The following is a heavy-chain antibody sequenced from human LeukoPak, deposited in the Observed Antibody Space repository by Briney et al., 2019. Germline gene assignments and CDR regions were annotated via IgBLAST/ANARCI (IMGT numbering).Heavy chain of an antibody. D-gene: IGHD6-19*01. CDR3: AISSGWYSYYFDY. J-gene: IGHJ4*02. V-gene: IGHV3-23*01. CDR1: GFTFSSYA. Sequence: GGSLRLSCAASGFTFSSYAMTWVRQAPGKGLEWVSSISGRDSNTYFADSVKGRFTISRDNPKSTVYLQMNSLRAEDTALYYCAISSGWYSYYFDYWGQGTLVTVSS. CDR2: ISGRDSNT.